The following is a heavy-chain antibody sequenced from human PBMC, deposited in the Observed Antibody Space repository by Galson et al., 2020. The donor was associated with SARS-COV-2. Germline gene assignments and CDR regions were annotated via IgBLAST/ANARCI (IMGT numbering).Heavy chain of an antibody. CDR2: ISWNSGSI. CDR3: ANFEGWYDY. V-gene: IGHV3-9*01. J-gene: IGHJ4*02. D-gene: IGHD6-19*01. Sequence: GGSLRLSCAASGFTFDDYAMHWVRQAPGKGLEWVSGISWNSGSIGYADSVKGRFTISRDNAKNSLYLQMNSLRAEDTALYYCANFEGWYDYWGQGTLVTVSS. CDR1: GFTFDDYA.